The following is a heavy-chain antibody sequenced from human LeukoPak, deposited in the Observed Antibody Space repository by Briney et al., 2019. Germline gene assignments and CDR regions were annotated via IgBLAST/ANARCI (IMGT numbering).Heavy chain of an antibody. J-gene: IGHJ5*02. Sequence: SETLSLTCTVSGGSISSYYWSWIRQPAGEGLEWIGRIYTSGSTNYNPSLKSRVTISVDTSKNQFSLKLSSVTAADTAVYYCAREGYYGSGSYSGWFDPWGQGTLVTVSS. D-gene: IGHD3-10*01. V-gene: IGHV4-4*07. CDR1: GGSISSYY. CDR2: IYTSGST. CDR3: AREGYYGSGSYSGWFDP.